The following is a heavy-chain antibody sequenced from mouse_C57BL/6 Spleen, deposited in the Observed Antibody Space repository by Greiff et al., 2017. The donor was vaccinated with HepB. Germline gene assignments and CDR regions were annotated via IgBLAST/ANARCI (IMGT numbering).Heavy chain of an antibody. CDR3: ARSGMGSSSAWFAY. V-gene: IGHV1-26*01. CDR1: GYTFTDYY. D-gene: IGHD1-1*01. CDR2: INPNNGGT. Sequence: EVQLQQSGPELVKPGASVKISCKASGYTFTDYYMNWVKQSHGKSLEWIGDINPNNGGTSYNQKFKGKATLTVDKSSSTAYMELRSLTAEDSAVDYCARSGMGSSSAWFAYWGQGTLVTVSA. J-gene: IGHJ3*01.